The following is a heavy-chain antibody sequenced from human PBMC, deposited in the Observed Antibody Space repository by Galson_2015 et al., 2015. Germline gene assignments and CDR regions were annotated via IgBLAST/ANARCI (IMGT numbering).Heavy chain of an antibody. D-gene: IGHD2-15*01. CDR2: ISYDGSNK. CDR1: GFTFSSYG. J-gene: IGHJ4*02. Sequence: SLRLSCAASGFTFSSYGMHWVRQAPGKGLEWVAVISYDGSNKYYADSVKGRFTISRDNSKNTLYLQMNSLRAEDTAVYYCAREAPIVVAVAAIRSGPDYWGQGTLVTVSS. V-gene: IGHV3-30*03. CDR3: AREAPIVVAVAAIRSGPDY.